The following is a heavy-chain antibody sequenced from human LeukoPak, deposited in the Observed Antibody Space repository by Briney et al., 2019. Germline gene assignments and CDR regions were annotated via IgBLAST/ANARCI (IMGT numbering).Heavy chain of an antibody. Sequence: GGSLRLSCATSRFTFDNYAMHWVRQPPGKGLEWVSRISWNGAHKDYADSVKGRFTISRDNANNSVCLQMDSLRPGDMALYYCARAHFLGDTPAAFDYWGQGTLVTVSS. CDR1: RFTFDNYA. CDR2: ISWNGAHK. J-gene: IGHJ4*02. D-gene: IGHD2-21*02. V-gene: IGHV3-9*03. CDR3: ARAHFLGDTPAAFDY.